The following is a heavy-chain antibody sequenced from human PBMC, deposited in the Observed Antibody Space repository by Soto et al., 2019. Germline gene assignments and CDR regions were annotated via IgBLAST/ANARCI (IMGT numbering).Heavy chain of an antibody. D-gene: IGHD3-16*01. J-gene: IGHJ4*02. CDR1: GFTFSNYA. V-gene: IGHV3-23*01. CDR3: VKFYDSNFYFEY. CDR2: ISASGGHP. Sequence: GGSLRLSCAASGFTFSNYAMSWVRQAPGKGLEWVSGISASGGHPYYAGSVNDRFTVSRDNSKNTLYLQMKRLRAEDTAIYYCVKFYDSNFYFEYWGQGTLVTVSS.